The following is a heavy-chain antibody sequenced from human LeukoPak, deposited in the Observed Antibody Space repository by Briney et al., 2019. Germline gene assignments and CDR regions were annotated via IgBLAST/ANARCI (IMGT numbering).Heavy chain of an antibody. CDR3: AAIAVSSGFDY. J-gene: IGHJ4*02. D-gene: IGHD2-21*01. V-gene: IGHV3-30*03. CDR2: ILYDGISK. Sequence: GGSLRLSCAASGFTFSSYSMNWVRQAPGKGLEWVAVILYDGISKFYADSVKGRFTISRDNSKNTLYLQMNSLRPEDTAMYYCAAIAVSSGFDYWGQGTLVTVSS. CDR1: GFTFSSYS.